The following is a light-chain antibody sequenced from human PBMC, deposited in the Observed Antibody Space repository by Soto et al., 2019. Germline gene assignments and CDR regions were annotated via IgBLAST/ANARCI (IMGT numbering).Light chain of an antibody. CDR1: QSVSSN. J-gene: IGKJ5*01. V-gene: IGKV3-15*01. CDR3: QQYNNWPIT. CDR2: GAS. Sequence: IGRTQSPATLSLSHGERATLSCRASQSVSSNLAWYQQKPGQAPRLLIYGASTRATGISARFSGSGSGTEFTLTISSLQSEDFAVYYCQQYNNWPITFGQGTRLEI.